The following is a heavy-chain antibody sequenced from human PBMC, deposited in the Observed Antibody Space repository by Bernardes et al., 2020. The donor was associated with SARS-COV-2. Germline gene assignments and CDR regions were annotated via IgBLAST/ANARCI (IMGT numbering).Heavy chain of an antibody. Sequence: SLRLSCAASGFTFSSYGMHWVRQAPGKGLEWVAVIWYDGSNKYYADSVKGRFTISRDNSKNTLYLQMNSLRAEDTAVYYCARDVEQLVRWNYYGMDVWCQGTTVTVSS. D-gene: IGHD6-6*01. CDR1: GFTFSSYG. V-gene: IGHV3-33*01. CDR2: IWYDGSNK. J-gene: IGHJ6*02. CDR3: ARDVEQLVRWNYYGMDV.